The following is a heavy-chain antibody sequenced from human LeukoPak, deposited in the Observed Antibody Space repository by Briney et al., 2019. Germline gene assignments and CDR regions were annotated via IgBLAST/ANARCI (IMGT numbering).Heavy chain of an antibody. CDR1: GGSISSYY. D-gene: IGHD3-22*01. Sequence: PSETLSLTCTVSGGSISSYYWSWTRQPAGKGLEWIGRIYSSGSTNYNPSLKSRVTMSVDTSKNQFSLKLSSVTAADTAVYYCARLTYYYHSSGYYHGYYFDYWGQGTLVTVSS. CDR3: ARLTYYYHSSGYYHGYYFDY. V-gene: IGHV4-4*07. J-gene: IGHJ4*02. CDR2: IYSSGST.